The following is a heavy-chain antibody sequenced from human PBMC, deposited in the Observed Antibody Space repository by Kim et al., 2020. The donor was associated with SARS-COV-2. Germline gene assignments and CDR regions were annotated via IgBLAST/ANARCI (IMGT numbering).Heavy chain of an antibody. CDR3: TRGSRVVASDY. J-gene: IGHJ4*02. V-gene: IGHV3-49*04. CDR2: IRSKAYGGTT. D-gene: IGHD2-15*01. Sequence: GGSLRLSCTASGFTFGDYAMSWVRQAPGKGLEWVGFIRSKAYGGTTEYAASVKGRFTISRDDSKSIAYLQMNSLKTEDTAVYYCTRGSRVVASDYWGQGTLVTVSS. CDR1: GFTFGDYA.